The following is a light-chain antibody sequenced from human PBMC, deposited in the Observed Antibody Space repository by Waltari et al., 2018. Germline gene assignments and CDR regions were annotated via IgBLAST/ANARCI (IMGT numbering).Light chain of an antibody. V-gene: IGLV2-23*02. CDR3: CSYAGGSTFVV. CDR2: EVN. J-gene: IGLJ2*01. Sequence: QSALTQPASLSGSPGQSITISCTGTSSDVGYYNLVSWYQQHSGKAPKLMIYEVNKQPSGVSNRFSASKSGNTASLTISGLQAEDEADYHCCSYAGGSTFVVFGGGTKLTVL. CDR1: SSDVGYYNL.